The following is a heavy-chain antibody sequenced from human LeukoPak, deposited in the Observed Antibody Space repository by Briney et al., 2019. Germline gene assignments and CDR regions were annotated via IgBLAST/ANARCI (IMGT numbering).Heavy chain of an antibody. J-gene: IGHJ3*02. CDR2: INTNTGNP. V-gene: IGHV7-4-1*02. D-gene: IGHD4-23*01. CDR1: GYTFTSYA. Sequence: ASVKVSRKASGYTFTSYAMNWVRQAPGQGLEWMGWINTNTGNPTYARGFTGRFVFSLDTSVSTAYLQISSLKAGDTAVYYCARFYGGIYTNIETNTDDAFDIWGQGTMVTVSS. CDR3: ARFYGGIYTNIETNTDDAFDI.